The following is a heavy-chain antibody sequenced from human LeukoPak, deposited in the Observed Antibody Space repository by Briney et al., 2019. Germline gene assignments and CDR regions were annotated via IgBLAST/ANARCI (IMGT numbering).Heavy chain of an antibody. CDR1: GGSISSGSYY. CDR3: ARTTMVRGTYYMDV. J-gene: IGHJ6*03. CDR2: IYTSGST. D-gene: IGHD3-10*01. Sequence: SQTLSLTCTVSGGSISSGSYYWSWIRQPAGKGLEWIGRIYTSGSTNYNPSLKSRVTISVDTSKNQFSLKLSSVTAADTAVYYCARTTMVRGTYYMDVWGKGTTVTISS. V-gene: IGHV4-61*02.